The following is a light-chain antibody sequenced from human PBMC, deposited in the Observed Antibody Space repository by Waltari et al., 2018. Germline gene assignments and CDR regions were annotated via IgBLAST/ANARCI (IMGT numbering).Light chain of an antibody. Sequence: DIQMTQSPSSLSASVGDRFTITCQASHDISNYLNCDQQKPGKAPKLLIYDASNLETGVPSRFSGSGSGTDFSFTISSLQPEDIATYYCQQFDNLVYTFGQGTNVEIK. CDR3: QQFDNLVYT. CDR1: HDISNY. CDR2: DAS. J-gene: IGKJ2*01. V-gene: IGKV1-33*01.